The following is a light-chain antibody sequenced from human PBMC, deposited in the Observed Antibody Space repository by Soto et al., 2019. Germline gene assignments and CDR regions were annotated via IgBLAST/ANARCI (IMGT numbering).Light chain of an antibody. Sequence: IKLNQSPSFLSASVGDRVTITCRASQGISSYLAWYQQKPGKAPNLLIHTASTLQSGVPSRFSGSGSGTEFTLTISSLQPEDFATYYCQQRNSYPITFGQGTRLEI. J-gene: IGKJ5*01. CDR2: TAS. CDR1: QGISSY. CDR3: QQRNSYPIT. V-gene: IGKV1-9*01.